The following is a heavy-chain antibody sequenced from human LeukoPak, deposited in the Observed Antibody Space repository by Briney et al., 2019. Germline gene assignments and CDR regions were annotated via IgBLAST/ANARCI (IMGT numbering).Heavy chain of an antibody. V-gene: IGHV4-61*02. CDR3: AGYRYYYDSSGYEMDDY. CDR1: GDSISSGDYY. CDR2: ISSSGST. Sequence: SETLSLTCTVSGDSISSGDYYWSWIRQPAGKGLEWIGRISSSGSTNYNPSLKSRVTISVDTSKNQFSLKLSSVTAADTAVYYCAGYRYYYDSSGYEMDDYWGQGTLVTVSS. D-gene: IGHD3-22*01. J-gene: IGHJ4*02.